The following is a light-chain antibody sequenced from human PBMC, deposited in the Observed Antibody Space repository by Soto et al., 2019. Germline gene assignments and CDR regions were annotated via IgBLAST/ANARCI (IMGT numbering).Light chain of an antibody. J-gene: IGKJ4*01. CDR3: QQLINWPALT. CDR2: DAS. Sequence: EIVLTQSPATLSLSPGERATLSCRASQSVSSYLAWYQQKPGQAPRLLIYDASNRATGIPARFSGSGSGTDFTLTISSLEPEEFAVYYCQQLINWPALTFGGGTKVAIK. CDR1: QSVSSY. V-gene: IGKV3-11*01.